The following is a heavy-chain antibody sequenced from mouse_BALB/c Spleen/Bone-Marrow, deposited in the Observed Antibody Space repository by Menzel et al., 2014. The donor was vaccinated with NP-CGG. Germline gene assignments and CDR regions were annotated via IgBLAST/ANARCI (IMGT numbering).Heavy chain of an antibody. CDR3: ARDADYGSSSAY. J-gene: IGHJ3*01. CDR1: GFTFSDFY. CDR2: SRNKANDYTT. Sequence: EVNVVDSGGGLVQPGGSLRLSCATSGFTFSDFYMEWVRQPPGKRLEWIAASRNKANDYTTEYSASVKGRFIVSRNTSQSILYLQMNALRAEDTAIYYCARDADYGSSSAYWGQGTLVTVSA. V-gene: IGHV7-1*02. D-gene: IGHD1-1*01.